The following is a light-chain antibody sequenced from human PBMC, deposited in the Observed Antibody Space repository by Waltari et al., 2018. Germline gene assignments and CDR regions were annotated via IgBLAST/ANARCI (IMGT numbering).Light chain of an antibody. V-gene: IGKV1-5*03. J-gene: IGKJ1*01. CDR3: QQYNTYPWT. CDR2: KAS. CDR1: ESVSHW. Sequence: DIQPTQSPSTLSASVGDRVTITCRASESVSHWLAWHQQRPGKAPRLLIFKASYLEGGVSQRFSGSGSETEFTLTISGLQPDDFATYYCQQYNTYPWTFGQGTKVEIK.